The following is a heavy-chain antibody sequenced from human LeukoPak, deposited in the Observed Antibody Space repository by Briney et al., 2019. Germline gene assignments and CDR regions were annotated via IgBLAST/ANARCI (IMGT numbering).Heavy chain of an antibody. V-gene: IGHV4-59*12. J-gene: IGHJ4*02. CDR2: IYYSGST. Sequence: SETLSLTCTVSGGSISSYYWSWIRQPPGKGLEWIGYIYYSGSTNYNPSLKSRVTISVDTSKNQFSLKLSSVTAADTAVYYCARDGAYCGGDCYHPPGYFDYWGQGTLVTVSS. D-gene: IGHD2-21*02. CDR3: ARDGAYCGGDCYHPPGYFDY. CDR1: GGSISSYY.